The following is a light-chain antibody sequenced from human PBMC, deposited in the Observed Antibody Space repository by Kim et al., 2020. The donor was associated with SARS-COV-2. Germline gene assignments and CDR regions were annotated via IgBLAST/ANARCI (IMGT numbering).Light chain of an antibody. CDR2: DAS. CDR1: QSVSSY. Sequence: EIVLTQSPATLSLSPGERATLSCRASQSVSSYLAWYQQKPGQAPRLLIYDASNRATGIPARFSGSGSGTDFTLTISSLGPEDFAVYYCQQRSNWAPISFGQGTRREIK. CDR3: QQRSNWAPIS. J-gene: IGKJ5*01. V-gene: IGKV3-11*01.